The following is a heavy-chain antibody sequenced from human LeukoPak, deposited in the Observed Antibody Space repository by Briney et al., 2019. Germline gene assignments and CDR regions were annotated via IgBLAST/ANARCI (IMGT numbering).Heavy chain of an antibody. CDR3: ARELYSGYDIDAFDI. CDR1: GGSISSYY. Sequence: PSETLSLTCTVSGGSISSYYWSWIRQPAGKGLEWIGRIYTSGSTNYNPSLKSRVTISVDTSKNQFSLKLSSVTAADTAVYYCARELYSGYDIDAFDIWGQGTMVTVSS. D-gene: IGHD5-12*01. V-gene: IGHV4-4*07. J-gene: IGHJ3*02. CDR2: IYTSGST.